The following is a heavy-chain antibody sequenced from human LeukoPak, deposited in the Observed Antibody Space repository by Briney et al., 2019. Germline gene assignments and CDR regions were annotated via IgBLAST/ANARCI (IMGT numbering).Heavy chain of an antibody. V-gene: IGHV3-74*01. CDR3: AREGVAFVTSNCYVVAFDI. D-gene: IGHD2-2*01. Sequence: GGSLRLSCAASGYSSSDYWRHWVRQAPGKGPIWVSRIKSDGSHTAYADSVKGRFTISRDNAKNNLSLQMNSLRAEDTAVYYCAREGVAFVTSNCYVVAFDIWGLGTMVTVSS. CDR2: IKSDGSHT. J-gene: IGHJ3*02. CDR1: GYSSSDYW.